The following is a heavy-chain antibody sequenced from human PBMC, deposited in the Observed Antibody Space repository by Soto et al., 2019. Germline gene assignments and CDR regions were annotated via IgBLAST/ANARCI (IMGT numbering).Heavy chain of an antibody. D-gene: IGHD1-26*01. V-gene: IGHV3-23*01. CDR1: GFTFSSYA. Sequence: EVPLLESGGGLVQPGGSLRLSCAASGFTFSSYAMSWVRQAPGKGLEWVSAISGSGGGTDYADSVKGRFTISRDNSQNTLYLQMNSLRAEDRAVYYCASDNRGSSYGGFDYWGQGALVTVSS. J-gene: IGHJ4*02. CDR2: ISGSGGGT. CDR3: ASDNRGSSYGGFDY.